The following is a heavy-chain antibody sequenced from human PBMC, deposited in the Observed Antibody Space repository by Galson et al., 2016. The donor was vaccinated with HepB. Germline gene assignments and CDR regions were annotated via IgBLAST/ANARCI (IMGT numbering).Heavy chain of an antibody. Sequence: SLRLSCAASGISFSTYWMNWVRLAPGKGLEWVANIRNDGSQKYYVDSVKGRFTISRDNGKNSLYLQMGSLRAEDTAVYYCARGDCSSSTCYVIWFDPWGQGTLVTVSS. CDR2: IRNDGSQK. CDR1: GISFSTYW. CDR3: ARGDCSSSTCYVIWFDP. D-gene: IGHD2-2*01. J-gene: IGHJ5*02. V-gene: IGHV3-7*01.